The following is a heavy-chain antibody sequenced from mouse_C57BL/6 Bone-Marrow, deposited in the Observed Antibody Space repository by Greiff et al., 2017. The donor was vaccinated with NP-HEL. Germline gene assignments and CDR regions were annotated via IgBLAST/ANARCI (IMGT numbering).Heavy chain of an antibody. CDR2: IYPGSGST. V-gene: IGHV1-55*01. CDR1: GYTFTSYW. J-gene: IGHJ3*01. Sequence: QVQLKQPGAELVTPGASVKMSCKASGYTFTSYWITWVKQRPGQGLEWIGDIYPGSGSTNYNEKFKSKATLTVDTSSSTAYMQLSSLTSEDSAVYYCARDYYGSSPAWFAYWGQGTLVTVSA. D-gene: IGHD1-1*01. CDR3: ARDYYGSSPAWFAY.